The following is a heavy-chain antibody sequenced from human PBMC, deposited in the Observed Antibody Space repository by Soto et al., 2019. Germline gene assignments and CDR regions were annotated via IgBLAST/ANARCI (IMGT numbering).Heavy chain of an antibody. Sequence: EVPLVESGGGLVQPGGSLRLSCAASGFTVSSNYMSWVRQAPGKGLEWVSVIYSGGSTYYADSVKGRFTISRDNSKNTLYLQMNSMRAEDTAVYYCARDARYCSGGSCYRVVDYWGQGTLVTVSS. D-gene: IGHD2-15*01. J-gene: IGHJ4*02. CDR1: GFTVSSNY. CDR3: ARDARYCSGGSCYRVVDY. CDR2: IYSGGST. V-gene: IGHV3-66*01.